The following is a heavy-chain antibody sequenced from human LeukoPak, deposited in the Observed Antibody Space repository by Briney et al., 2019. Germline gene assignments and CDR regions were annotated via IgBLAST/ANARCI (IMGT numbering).Heavy chain of an antibody. CDR1: GFTFSSYA. CDR3: AKDRPRGWEGVPAAIGVPDY. V-gene: IGHV3-23*01. D-gene: IGHD2-2*01. Sequence: PGGSLRLSCAASGFTFSSYAMSWVRQAPGKGLEWVSAISGSGGSTYYADSVKGRFTTSRDNSKNTLYLQMNSLRAEDTAVYYCAKDRPRGWEGVPAAIGVPDYWGQGTLVTVSS. J-gene: IGHJ4*02. CDR2: ISGSGGST.